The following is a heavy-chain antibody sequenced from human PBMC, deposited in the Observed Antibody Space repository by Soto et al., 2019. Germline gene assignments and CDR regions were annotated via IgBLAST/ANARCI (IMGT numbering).Heavy chain of an antibody. D-gene: IGHD2-21*02. CDR2: INAGNGNT. Sequence: GASVKVSCKASGYTFTSYAMHWVRQAPGQRLEWMGWINAGNGNTKYSQKFQGRATLTRDTSASTAYMELSSLRSEDTAVYYCARSIVVVTALDYWGQGTLVTVSS. V-gene: IGHV1-3*01. CDR3: ARSIVVVTALDY. J-gene: IGHJ4*02. CDR1: GYTFTSYA.